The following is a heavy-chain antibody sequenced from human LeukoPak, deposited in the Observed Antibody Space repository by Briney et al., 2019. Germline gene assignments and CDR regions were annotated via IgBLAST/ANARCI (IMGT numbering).Heavy chain of an antibody. J-gene: IGHJ6*02. Sequence: GGSLRLPCAASGFAFTSYDMSWVRQSPGKGLEWVSAISGGAGRSYYADSVKGRFTISRDNSKNTLYLQMNSLRAEDTAVYYCAKGVAQDVWGQGTTVTVSS. CDR3: AKGVAQDV. CDR2: ISGGAGRS. D-gene: IGHD2-15*01. CDR1: GFAFTSYD. V-gene: IGHV3-23*01.